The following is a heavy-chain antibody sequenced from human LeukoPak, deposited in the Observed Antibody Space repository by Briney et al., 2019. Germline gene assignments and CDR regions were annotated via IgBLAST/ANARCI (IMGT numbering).Heavy chain of an antibody. J-gene: IGHJ6*03. Sequence: GASVKVSCKASGGTFSSYAISWVRQAPGQGLEWMGGIIPIFGTANYAQKFQGRVTITTDESTSTAYMELSSLRSEDTAVYYCATVTPADYYYYYMDVWGKGTTVTVSS. V-gene: IGHV1-69*05. D-gene: IGHD4-23*01. CDR3: ATVTPADYYYYYMDV. CDR2: IIPIFGTA. CDR1: GGTFSSYA.